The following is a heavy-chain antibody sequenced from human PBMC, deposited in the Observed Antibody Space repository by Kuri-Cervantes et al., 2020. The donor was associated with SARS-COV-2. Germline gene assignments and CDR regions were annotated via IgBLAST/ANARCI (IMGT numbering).Heavy chain of an antibody. V-gene: IGHV3-9*01. CDR2: ISWNSGSI. J-gene: IGHJ6*02. Sequence: GGSLRLSCAASGFTFDDYAMHWVRQAPGKGLEWVAGISWNSGSIGYADSVKGRFTISRDNSKNTLYLQMNSLIAEDTAVYYCAKPHEMVRGVTLYYYYGMGVRGQGTTVTVSS. D-gene: IGHD3-10*01. CDR3: AKPHEMVRGVTLYYYYGMGV. CDR1: GFTFDDYA.